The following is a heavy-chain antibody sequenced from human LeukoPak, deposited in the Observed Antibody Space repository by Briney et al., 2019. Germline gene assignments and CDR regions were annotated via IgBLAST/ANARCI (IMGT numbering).Heavy chain of an antibody. CDR2: MHPRSGGT. J-gene: IGHJ4*02. CDR3: ARAEGGFSYGSLVY. D-gene: IGHD5-18*01. V-gene: IGHV1-2*02. Sequence: ASVKVSCKASGYTFSDYYMHWVRQAPGQGLEWMGWMHPRSGGTNYAQKFQGRVTMTRDTSVTTAYMELSRLKSGDTAIYYCARAEGGFSYGSLVYWGQGTLVTVSP. CDR1: GYTFSDYY.